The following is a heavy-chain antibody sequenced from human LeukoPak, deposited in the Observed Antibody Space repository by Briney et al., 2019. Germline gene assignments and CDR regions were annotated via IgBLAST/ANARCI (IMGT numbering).Heavy chain of an antibody. CDR3: AXXXXFDYYDSXXXXWYXXXXXV. CDR2: IYYSGST. J-gene: IGHJ6*04. CDR1: GGSISSYY. Sequence: SETLSLTCTVSGGSISSYYWSWIRQPPGKGLEWIGYIYYSGSTNYNPSLKSRVTISVDTSKNQFSLKLSSVTAADTAVYSCAXXXXFDYYDSXXXXWYXXXXXVXXXXTTVTVPS. V-gene: IGHV4-59*01. D-gene: IGHD3-22*01.